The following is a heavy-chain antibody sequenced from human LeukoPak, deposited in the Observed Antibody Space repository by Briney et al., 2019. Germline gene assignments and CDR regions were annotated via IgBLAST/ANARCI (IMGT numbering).Heavy chain of an antibody. CDR1: GFTFTYAW. J-gene: IGHJ6*02. V-gene: IGHV3-74*01. Sequence: GGSLRLSCVDSGFTFTYAWMSWVRQAPGEALMRVSRIKSDGSSTTYADSVKGRFTISRDNAKNTLYLQMNSLRAEDTAVYYCSRDSLSSCGGDCYSGLDVWGQGTTVTVSS. CDR3: SRDSLSSCGGDCYSGLDV. CDR2: IKSDGSST. D-gene: IGHD2-21*02.